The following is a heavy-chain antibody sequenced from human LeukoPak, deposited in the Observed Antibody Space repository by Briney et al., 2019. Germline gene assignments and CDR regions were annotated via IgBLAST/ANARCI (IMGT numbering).Heavy chain of an antibody. Sequence: GRSLRLSCAASGFNFSNYGLHWVRQAPGKGLEWVALISYDGSDTYSADSVKGRFTITRDNSKNTVFLQMKSLRTDDTAVYYCAKDPRRAWWGDLSHSLDSWGQGTLVTVSS. D-gene: IGHD3-16*02. J-gene: IGHJ4*02. CDR3: AKDPRRAWWGDLSHSLDS. V-gene: IGHV3-30*18. CDR1: GFNFSNYG. CDR2: ISYDGSDT.